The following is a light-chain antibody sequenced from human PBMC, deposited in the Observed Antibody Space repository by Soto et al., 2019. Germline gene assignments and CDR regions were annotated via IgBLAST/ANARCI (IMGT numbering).Light chain of an antibody. V-gene: IGKV1-33*01. CDR1: QDLSNY. Sequence: DIQMTQSPSSLSASVGDRVTITCQASQDLSNYLNWYQQKPGKAPKLLIYDASNLETGVPSRFSGSGSRTDFTFTISSLQPEDIATYYCQQYDNLPLTFGGGTKVEIK. J-gene: IGKJ4*01. CDR3: QQYDNLPLT. CDR2: DAS.